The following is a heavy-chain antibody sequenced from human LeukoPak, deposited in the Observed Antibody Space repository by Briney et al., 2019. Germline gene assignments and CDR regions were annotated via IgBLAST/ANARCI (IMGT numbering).Heavy chain of an antibody. CDR3: ANGPSGSAISFDY. Sequence: GGSLRLSCEASGFTFNTYSMNWARQAPGKGLEWVSSIDSSGGYMFYADSVKGRFTISRDNSKNTLYLQMNSLRDEDTAIYYCANGPSGSAISFDYWGQGTLVTVSS. J-gene: IGHJ4*02. D-gene: IGHD5-18*01. CDR1: GFTFNTYS. V-gene: IGHV3-23*01. CDR2: IDSSGGYM.